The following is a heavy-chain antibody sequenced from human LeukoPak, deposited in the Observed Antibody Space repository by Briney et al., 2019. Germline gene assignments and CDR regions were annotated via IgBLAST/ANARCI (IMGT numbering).Heavy chain of an antibody. CDR1: GYSISSGYY. D-gene: IGHD4-17*01. CDR3: ARDKGDYGDYYWFDP. J-gene: IGHJ5*02. V-gene: IGHV4-38-2*02. CDR2: IYHSGST. Sequence: SETLSLTCTVSGYSISSGYYWGWIRQPPGKGLEWIGSIYHSGSTYYNPSLKSRVTISVDTSKNQFSLKLRSVTAADTAVYYCARDKGDYGDYYWFDPWGQGTLVTVSS.